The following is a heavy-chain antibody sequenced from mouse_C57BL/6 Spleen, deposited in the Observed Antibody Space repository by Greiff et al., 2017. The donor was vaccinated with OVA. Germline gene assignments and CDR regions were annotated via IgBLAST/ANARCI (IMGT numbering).Heavy chain of an antibody. Sequence: VKLQQSGAELVRPGTSVTVSCKASGYAFTNSLIEWVKQRPGQGLEWIGVINPGSGGTNYNEKFKGKETLTADKSSRTAYMQLSILTSDDSAVYFCARKDSSGYVRFAYWGQGTLVTVSA. CDR2: INPGSGGT. V-gene: IGHV1-54*01. CDR3: ARKDSSGYVRFAY. J-gene: IGHJ3*01. D-gene: IGHD3-2*02. CDR1: GYAFTNSL.